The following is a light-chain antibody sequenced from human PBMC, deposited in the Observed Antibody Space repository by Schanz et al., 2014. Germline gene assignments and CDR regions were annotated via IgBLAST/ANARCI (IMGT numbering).Light chain of an antibody. CDR1: QSVNFY. V-gene: IGKV3-11*01. J-gene: IGKJ3*01. Sequence: EIVLTQSPATLSLSPGERATLSCRASQSVNFYLAWYQQKPGQAPRLLIYDASNRATGIPARFSGTGSGTDFTLTISSLEPEDCAVYYCQQRSNWPPGITFGPGTKVEIK. CDR3: QQRSNWPPGIT. CDR2: DAS.